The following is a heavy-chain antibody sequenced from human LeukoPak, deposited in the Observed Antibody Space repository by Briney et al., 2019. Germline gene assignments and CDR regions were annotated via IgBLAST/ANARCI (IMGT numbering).Heavy chain of an antibody. J-gene: IGHJ6*03. D-gene: IGHD3-10*01. V-gene: IGHV3-53*01. Sequence: GGSLRLSCAASGFTVSSNYMSWVRQAPGKGLEWVSVIYSGGSTYYADSVKGRFTISRDNSKNTLYLQMNSLRAEDTAVYYCARAGVSITMVRGVRGPYYMDVWGKGTTVTIFS. CDR3: ARAGVSITMVRGVRGPYYMDV. CDR2: IYSGGST. CDR1: GFTVSSNY.